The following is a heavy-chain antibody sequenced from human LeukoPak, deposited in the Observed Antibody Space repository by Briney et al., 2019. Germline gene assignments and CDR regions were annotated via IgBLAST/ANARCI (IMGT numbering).Heavy chain of an antibody. CDR1: GFTFHDHA. CDR3: AKSSSIIVGGDV. Sequence: SLRLSCAASGFTFHDHAMHWVRQAAGKGLEWVSGISWNSANIGYADSVKGRFTISRDNAKNSLYLQMYSLRAEDTALYYCAKSSSIIVGGDVWGQGTTVTVSS. D-gene: IGHD1-26*01. J-gene: IGHJ6*02. V-gene: IGHV3-9*01. CDR2: ISWNSANI.